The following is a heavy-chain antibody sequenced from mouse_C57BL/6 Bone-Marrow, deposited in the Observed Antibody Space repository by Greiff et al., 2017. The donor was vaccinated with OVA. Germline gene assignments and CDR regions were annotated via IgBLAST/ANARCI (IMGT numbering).Heavy chain of an antibody. J-gene: IGHJ4*01. CDR1: GYTFTSSG. V-gene: IGHV1-81*01. CDR2: IYPRSGNT. CDR3: ARWSYCYDAKDY. Sequence: QVQLQQSGAELVRPGASVKLSCKASGYTFTSSGISWVKQSTGQGLEWIGEIYPRSGNTYYNEKFKGKATLTADKSSSTAYMELRSLTSEDSAVYFGARWSYCYDAKDYGGRGTSVTVTA. D-gene: IGHD1-1*01.